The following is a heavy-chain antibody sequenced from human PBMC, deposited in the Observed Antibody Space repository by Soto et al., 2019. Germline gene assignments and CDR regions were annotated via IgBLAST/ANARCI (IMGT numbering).Heavy chain of an antibody. CDR2: IKSKTDGGTT. J-gene: IGHJ6*03. D-gene: IGHD6-19*01. CDR1: GFTFSNAW. CDR3: GIAVAGTFPPPLDYYYMDV. V-gene: IGHV3-15*01. Sequence: EVQLVESGGGLVKPGGSLRLSCAASGFTFSNAWMSWVRQAPGKGLEWVGRIKSKTDGGTTDYAAPVKGRFTISRDDSKNTLYLQMNSLKTEDTAVYYCGIAVAGTFPPPLDYYYMDVWGKGTTVTVSS.